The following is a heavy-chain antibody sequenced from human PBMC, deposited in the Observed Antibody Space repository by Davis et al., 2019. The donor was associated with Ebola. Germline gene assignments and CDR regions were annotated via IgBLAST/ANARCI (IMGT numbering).Heavy chain of an antibody. J-gene: IGHJ5*02. D-gene: IGHD2-21*01. CDR3: ARAPGCGADRCDGRNWFDA. CDR1: GYTFTAYW. Sequence: ASVKVSCKASGYTFTAYWLHWVRQAPGQGLEWMGIINPNPDGGSYAQSFAGRLSITRDMPANTVYMELRSLRSEDTAIYYCARAPGCGADRCDGRNWFDAWGQGTLGTGSS. CDR2: INPNPDGG. V-gene: IGHV1-46*01.